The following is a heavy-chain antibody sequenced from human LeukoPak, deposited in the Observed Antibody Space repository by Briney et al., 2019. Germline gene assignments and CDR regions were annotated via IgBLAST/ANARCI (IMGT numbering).Heavy chain of an antibody. Sequence: PGGPLRLSCAASGFTFSSYSMNWVRQAPGKGLEWVSSISSSSSYIYYADSVKGRFTISRDNAKNSLYLQMNSLRAEDTAVYYCAKDRTPYTTDTDAFDIWGQGTMVTVSS. CDR3: AKDRTPYTTDTDAFDI. D-gene: IGHD1-1*01. V-gene: IGHV3-21*01. CDR2: ISSSSSYI. J-gene: IGHJ3*02. CDR1: GFTFSSYS.